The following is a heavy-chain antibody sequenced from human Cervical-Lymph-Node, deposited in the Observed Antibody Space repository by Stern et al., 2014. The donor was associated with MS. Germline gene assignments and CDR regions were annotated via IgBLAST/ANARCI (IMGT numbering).Heavy chain of an antibody. CDR1: GGSISSSSYY. V-gene: IGHV4-39*01. CDR2: IYYTGST. D-gene: IGHD4-17*01. Sequence: QVQLQESGPGLVKPSETLSLTCTVSGGSISSSSYYWGWIRQPPGKGLEWIGSIYYTGSTYYNPSLKSRVTISVDTYTNQISLRRSFVTAADTAVYYCARQTMTTVTRDAFDIWGQGTMVTVSS. J-gene: IGHJ3*02. CDR3: ARQTMTTVTRDAFDI.